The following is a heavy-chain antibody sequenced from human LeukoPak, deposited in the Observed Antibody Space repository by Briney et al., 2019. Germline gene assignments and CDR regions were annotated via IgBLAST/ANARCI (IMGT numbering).Heavy chain of an antibody. Sequence: ASVKVSCKASGYSFTSCDINWVRQATGQGLEWMGWMNPNSGNTGYAQKFQGRVTMTRNTSISTAYMELSILRSEDTAVYYCARGYCSGGSCNDYRGQGTLVTVSS. V-gene: IGHV1-8*01. J-gene: IGHJ4*02. CDR1: GYSFTSCD. D-gene: IGHD2-15*01. CDR2: MNPNSGNT. CDR3: ARGYCSGGSCNDY.